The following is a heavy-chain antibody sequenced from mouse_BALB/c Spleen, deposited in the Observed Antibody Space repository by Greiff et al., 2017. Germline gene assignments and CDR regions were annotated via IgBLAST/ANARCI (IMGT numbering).Heavy chain of an antibody. CDR3: ARGRDFSYAMDY. J-gene: IGHJ4*01. Sequence: EVMLVESGGGLVKPGGSLKLSCAASGFTFSSYAMSWVRQTPEKRLEWVASISSGGSTYYPDSVKGRFTISRDNARNILYLQMSSLRSEDTAMYYCARGRDFSYAMDYWGQGTSVTVSS. V-gene: IGHV5-6-5*01. CDR2: ISSGGST. CDR1: GFTFSSYA.